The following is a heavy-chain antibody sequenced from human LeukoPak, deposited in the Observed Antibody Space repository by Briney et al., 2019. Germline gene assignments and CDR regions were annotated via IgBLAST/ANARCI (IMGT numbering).Heavy chain of an antibody. CDR3: ARPAAGTRLGLVDY. V-gene: IGHV3-30-3*01. J-gene: IGHJ4*02. Sequence: GGSLRLSCAASGFTFSSYAMHWVRQAPGKGLEWVAVISYDGSNKYYADSVKGRFTISRDNSKNTLYLQMNSLRAEDTAVYYCARPAAGTRLGLVDYWGQGTLVTVPS. CDR2: ISYDGSNK. D-gene: IGHD6-13*01. CDR1: GFTFSSYA.